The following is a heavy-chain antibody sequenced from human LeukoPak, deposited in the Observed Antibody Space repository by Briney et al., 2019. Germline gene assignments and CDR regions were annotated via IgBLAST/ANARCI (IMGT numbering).Heavy chain of an antibody. Sequence: ASVKVSCKASGYTFTGYYMHWVRQAPGQGLEWMGWINPSSGGTNYAQKFQGRVTMTRDTSISTAYMELSRLRSDDTAVYYCAKGGGIAAAALDYWGQGTLVTVSS. CDR3: AKGGGIAAAALDY. CDR2: INPSSGGT. D-gene: IGHD6-13*01. CDR1: GYTFTGYY. V-gene: IGHV1-2*02. J-gene: IGHJ4*02.